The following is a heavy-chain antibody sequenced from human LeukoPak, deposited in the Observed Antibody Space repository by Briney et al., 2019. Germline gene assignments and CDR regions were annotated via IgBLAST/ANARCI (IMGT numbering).Heavy chain of an antibody. J-gene: IGHJ4*02. V-gene: IGHV3-21*04. CDR3: AKGLYSSSPIFDY. CDR2: ISSSSSYI. CDR1: GFTFSSYS. D-gene: IGHD6-6*01. Sequence: GGSLRLSCAASGFTFSSYSMNWVRQAPGKGLEWVSSISSSSSYIYYADSVKGRFTTSRDNAKNSLYLQMNSLRAEDMALYYCAKGLYSSSPIFDYWGQGTLVTVSS.